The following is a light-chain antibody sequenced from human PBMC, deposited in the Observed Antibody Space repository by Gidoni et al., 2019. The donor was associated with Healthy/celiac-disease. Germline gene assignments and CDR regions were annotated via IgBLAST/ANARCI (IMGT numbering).Light chain of an antibody. Sequence: QSAMTQPASVSASPGLSITIPCTGTSSDVGGYNYVAWYQQHPGKAPKLMIYDVSNRPSGVSNRFSGSKSGNTASLTISGLQAEDEADYYCSSYTSSSTPYVFGTGTKVTVL. V-gene: IGLV2-14*03. J-gene: IGLJ1*01. CDR3: SSYTSSSTPYV. CDR1: SSDVGGYNY. CDR2: DVS.